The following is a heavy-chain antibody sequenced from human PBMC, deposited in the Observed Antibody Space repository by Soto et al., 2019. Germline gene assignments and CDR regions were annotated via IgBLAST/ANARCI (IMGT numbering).Heavy chain of an antibody. D-gene: IGHD1-20*01. J-gene: IGHJ5*02. V-gene: IGHV4-59*01. Sequence: SETVSLTCTVSYGSIGSDYWSCIRQPAWKGLEWLVNIDYIGNTNYNPSLKSRVTMSIDTSKNRFSLKLASVTTADTAVYYCAIMLDNSVNGNWFETWGKGTMVTGSS. CDR3: AIMLDNSVNGNWFET. CDR2: IDYIGNT. CDR1: YGSIGSDY.